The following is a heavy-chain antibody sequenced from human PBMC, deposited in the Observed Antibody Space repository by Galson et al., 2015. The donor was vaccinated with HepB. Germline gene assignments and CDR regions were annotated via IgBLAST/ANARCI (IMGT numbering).Heavy chain of an antibody. CDR1: GDSVSSNSAA. V-gene: IGHV6-1*01. D-gene: IGHD5-24*01. CDR2: TYYRSKWYN. CDR3: AREGGDGYNWGFDY. Sequence: CAISGDSVSSNSAAWNWIRQSPSRGLEWLGRTYYRSKWYNEYAVSVESRIIINPDTSKNQFSLQLNSVTPEDTAVYHCAREGGDGYNWGFDYWGQGTLVTVSS. J-gene: IGHJ4*02.